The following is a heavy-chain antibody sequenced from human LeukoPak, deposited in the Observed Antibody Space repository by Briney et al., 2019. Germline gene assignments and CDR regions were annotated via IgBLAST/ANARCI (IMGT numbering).Heavy chain of an antibody. D-gene: IGHD4-23*01. Sequence: SETLSLTCTVSGDSISSYYWSWLRQPPGKGLEGLGYIYYSGSTNYNPSLKSRVTISVDTSKNQFSLKLSSVTAADTAVYYCARDHYGGNSFFDYWGQGTLVTVSS. V-gene: IGHV4-59*13. CDR1: GDSISSYY. CDR3: ARDHYGGNSFFDY. J-gene: IGHJ4*02. CDR2: IYYSGST.